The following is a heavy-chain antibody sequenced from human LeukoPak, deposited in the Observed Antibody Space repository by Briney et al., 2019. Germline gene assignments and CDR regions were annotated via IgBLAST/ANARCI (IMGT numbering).Heavy chain of an antibody. Sequence: ASVKVSCKASGYTFTSYAMHWVRQAPGQRLEWMGWINAGNGNTKYSQKFQGRVTITRDTSASTAYMELSSLRSEDTAVYYCARDPPCDFWSGYSDYWGQGTLVTVSS. CDR1: GYTFTSYA. D-gene: IGHD3-3*01. V-gene: IGHV1-3*01. CDR3: ARDPPCDFWSGYSDY. J-gene: IGHJ4*02. CDR2: INAGNGNT.